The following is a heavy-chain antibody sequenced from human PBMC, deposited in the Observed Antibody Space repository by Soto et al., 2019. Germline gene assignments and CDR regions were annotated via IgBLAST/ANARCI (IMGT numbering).Heavy chain of an antibody. J-gene: IGHJ6*02. CDR3: ARGSLRIAVAGMPPDRIPNNDYYGMDV. V-gene: IGHV4-34*01. Sequence: QVQLQQWGAGLLKPSETLSLTCAVYGGSFSGYYWSWIRQPPGKGLEWIGEINHSGSTNYNPSLKSRVTMSVDTSKNQFALILNSVPAADTAVSYCARGSLRIAVAGMPPDRIPNNDYYGMDVWGQGTTVTVSS. CDR1: GGSFSGYY. D-gene: IGHD6-19*01. CDR2: INHSGST.